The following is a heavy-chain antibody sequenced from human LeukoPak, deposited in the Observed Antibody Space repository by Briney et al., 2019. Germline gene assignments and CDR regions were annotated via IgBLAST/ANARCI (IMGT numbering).Heavy chain of an antibody. Sequence: ASVKVSCKASGYTFTGYYMHWVRQAPGQGLEWMGWINPNSGGTNYAQKLQGRVTMTTDTSTSTAYMELRSLRSDDTAVYYCARAPRGDYYFDYWGQGTLVTVSS. V-gene: IGHV1-2*02. CDR2: INPNSGGT. CDR1: GYTFTGYY. CDR3: ARAPRGDYYFDY. D-gene: IGHD2-21*02. J-gene: IGHJ4*02.